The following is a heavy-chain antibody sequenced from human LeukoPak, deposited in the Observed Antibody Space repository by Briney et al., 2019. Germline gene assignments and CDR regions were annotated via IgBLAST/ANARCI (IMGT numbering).Heavy chain of an antibody. V-gene: IGHV3-7*01. CDR3: ARDGDFWSAQGAFDI. CDR2: IKKDGSEK. D-gene: IGHD3-3*01. J-gene: IGHJ3*02. Sequence: GGSLRLSCAASGFTFNNYWMSWVRLAPGKGLEWVANIKKDGSEKFYVDSVKGRFTISRDNAKNSLYLQMNSLRAEDTAVYYCARDGDFWSAQGAFDIWGQGAMVTVSS. CDR1: GFTFNNYW.